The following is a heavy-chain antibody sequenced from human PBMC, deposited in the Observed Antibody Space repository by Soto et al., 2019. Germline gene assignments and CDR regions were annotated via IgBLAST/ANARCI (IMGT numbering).Heavy chain of an antibody. V-gene: IGHV3-21*01. J-gene: IGHJ4*02. Sequence: EVQLVESGGGLVRPGGSLRLSCATSGFTFISHTMNWVRQAPGKGLEWVSSISSSSNYIYYTDSVKGRFTISRDNAKNSLYLQMNSLRAEDTGVYYCARGYTKFDYCGQGTLVTVSS. CDR2: ISSSSNYI. D-gene: IGHD5-18*01. CDR3: ARGYTKFDY. CDR1: GFTFISHT.